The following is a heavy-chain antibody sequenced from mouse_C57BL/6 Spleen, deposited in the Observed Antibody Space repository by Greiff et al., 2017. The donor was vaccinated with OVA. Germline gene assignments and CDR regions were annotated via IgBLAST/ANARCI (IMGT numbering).Heavy chain of an antibody. CDR2: IWSGGST. Sequence: VKLVESGPGLVQPSQSLSITCTVSGFSLTSYGVHWVRQPPGKGLEWLGVIWSGGSTDYNAAFISRLSISKDNSKSQVFFKMNSLQADDTAIYYCAKNYYYGSSYAMDYWGHGTSVTVSS. CDR1: GFSLTSYG. D-gene: IGHD1-1*01. J-gene: IGHJ4*01. V-gene: IGHV2-4*01. CDR3: AKNYYYGSSYAMDY.